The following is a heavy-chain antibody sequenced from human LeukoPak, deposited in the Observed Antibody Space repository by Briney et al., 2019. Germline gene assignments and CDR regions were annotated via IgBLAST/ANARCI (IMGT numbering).Heavy chain of an antibody. CDR2: IYSGGST. Sequence: GGSLRLSCAASGFTVSSNYMSWVRQAPGKGLEWVSVIYSGGSTYYADSVKGRFTISRDNSKNTLCLQMNSLRAEDTAVYYCARGLYYYGSGPSYYYYGMDVWGQGTTVTVSS. J-gene: IGHJ6*02. CDR3: ARGLYYYGSGPSYYYYGMDV. D-gene: IGHD3-10*01. V-gene: IGHV3-53*01. CDR1: GFTVSSNY.